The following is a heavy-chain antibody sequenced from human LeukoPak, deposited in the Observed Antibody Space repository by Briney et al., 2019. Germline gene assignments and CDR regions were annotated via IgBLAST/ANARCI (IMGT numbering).Heavy chain of an antibody. V-gene: IGHV4-61*01. CDR1: GGSISSSSYY. D-gene: IGHD7-27*01. CDR2: IYYSGST. Sequence: PSETLSLTCTVSGGSISSSSYYWSWIRQPPGKGLEWIGYIYYSGSTNYDPSLKSRVTISVDTSKNQFSLKLSSVTAADTAVYYCARDDQTGDPFFDYWGQGTLVTVSS. CDR3: ARDDQTGDPFFDY. J-gene: IGHJ4*02.